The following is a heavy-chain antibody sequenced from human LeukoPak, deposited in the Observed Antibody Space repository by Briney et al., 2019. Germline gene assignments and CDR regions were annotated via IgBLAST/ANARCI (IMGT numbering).Heavy chain of an antibody. Sequence: PSETPSLTCTVSGGSISSYYWSWIRQPPGKGLEYIGYIYYSGSTNYNPSLKSRVTISVDTSKNQFSLKLSSVTAADTPVYYCARLNYIILICYTLRKNSCSYRAVGEKGPRLPIPWG. D-gene: IGHD3-9*01. J-gene: IGHJ5*02. CDR2: IYYSGST. CDR1: GGSISSYY. V-gene: IGHV4-59*12. CDR3: ARLNYIILICYTLRKNSCSYRAVGEKGPRLPIP.